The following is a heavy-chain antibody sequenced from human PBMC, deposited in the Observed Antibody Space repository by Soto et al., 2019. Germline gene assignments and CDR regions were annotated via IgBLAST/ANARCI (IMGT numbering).Heavy chain of an antibody. CDR2: FDPEDGET. CDR1: GYTLTGLS. D-gene: IGHD2-2*01. V-gene: IGHV1-24*01. J-gene: IGHJ5*02. CDR3: ATTEYCSSTSCKNWFDP. Sequence: EASVKVSCKVSGYTLTGLSMHWVRQAPGKGLEWMGGFDPEDGETIYAQKFQGRVTMTEDTSTDTAYMELSSLRSEDTAVYYCATTEYCSSTSCKNWFDPWGQGTMVTVPQ.